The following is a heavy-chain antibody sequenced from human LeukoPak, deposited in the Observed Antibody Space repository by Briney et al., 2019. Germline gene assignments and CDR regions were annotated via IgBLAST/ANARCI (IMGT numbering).Heavy chain of an antibody. CDR2: INHSGST. V-gene: IGHV4-34*01. Sequence: PSETLSLTCAVYGGSFSGYYWSWIRQPPGKGLEWIGEINHSGSTNYNPSLKSRVTISVDTSKNQFSLKLSSVTAADTAVYYCARASRYYGSGSYYIDNWFDPWGQGTLVTVSS. CDR3: ARASRYYGSGSYYIDNWFDP. J-gene: IGHJ5*02. D-gene: IGHD3-10*01. CDR1: GGSFSGYY.